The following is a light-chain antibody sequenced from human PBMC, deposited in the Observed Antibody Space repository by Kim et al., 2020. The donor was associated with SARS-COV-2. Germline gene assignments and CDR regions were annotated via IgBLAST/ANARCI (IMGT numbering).Light chain of an antibody. V-gene: IGLV2-11*01. CDR1: STNIGGYDY. CDR3: CTYAGNYTWV. CDR2: DVT. Sequence: QSALAQPRSVSGSPGQSITISCAGTSTNIGGYDYVSWYQQHPGKVPKLMIYDVTRRPSGVPDRFSGSKSGSTASLTISWLQAEDEADYYCCTYAGNYTWVFGGGTQLTVL. J-gene: IGLJ3*02.